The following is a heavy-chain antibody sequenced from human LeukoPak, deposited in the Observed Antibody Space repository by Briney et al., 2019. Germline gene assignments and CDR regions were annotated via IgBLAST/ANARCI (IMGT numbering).Heavy chain of an antibody. CDR2: IYYSGST. D-gene: IGHD3-3*02. J-gene: IGHJ4*02. Sequence: PSETLSLTCTVSGGSISSSSYYWGWIRQPPGKGLEWIGSIYYSGSTYYNPSLKSRVTISVDTFKNQFSLKLSSVTAADTAVYYCARLHFWSGYYYFDYWGQGTLVTVSS. CDR3: ARLHFWSGYYYFDY. CDR1: GGSISSSSYY. V-gene: IGHV4-39*01.